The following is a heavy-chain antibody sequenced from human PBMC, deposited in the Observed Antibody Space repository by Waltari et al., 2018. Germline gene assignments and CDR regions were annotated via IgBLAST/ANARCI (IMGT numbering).Heavy chain of an antibody. D-gene: IGHD3-22*01. V-gene: IGHV4-39*07. CDR1: GGSISSSSYY. CDR2: IYYSGST. J-gene: IGHJ3*02. Sequence: QLQLQESGPGLVKPSETLSLTCTVSGGSISSSSYYWGWIRQPPGKGLEWIGSIYYSGSTYYNPSLKSRVTISVDTSKNQFSLKLSSVTAADTAVYYCASEKVVVDAFDIWGQGTMVTVSS. CDR3: ASEKVVVDAFDI.